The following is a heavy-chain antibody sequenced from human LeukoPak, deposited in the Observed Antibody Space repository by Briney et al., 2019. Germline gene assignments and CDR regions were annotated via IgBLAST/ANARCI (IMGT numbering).Heavy chain of an antibody. D-gene: IGHD4-17*01. V-gene: IGHV3-23*01. CDR2: ISGRGGST. Sequence: GGSLRLSCAASGFTFSSYAMSWVRQAPGKGLGWVSAISGRGGSTYYADSVKGRFTISRDNSKNTLYLQMNSLRAEDTAVYYCAKDGGETVTTTFDYWGQGTLVTVSS. CDR3: AKDGGETVTTTFDY. CDR1: GFTFSSYA. J-gene: IGHJ4*02.